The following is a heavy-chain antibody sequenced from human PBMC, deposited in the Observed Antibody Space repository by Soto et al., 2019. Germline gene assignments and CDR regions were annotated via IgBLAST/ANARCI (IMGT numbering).Heavy chain of an antibody. CDR1: GGSFSGYY. J-gene: IGHJ4*02. CDR2: INHSGST. CDR3: ARGLYSSGWYG. D-gene: IGHD6-19*01. V-gene: IGHV4-34*01. Sequence: QVQLQQWGAGLLKPSETLSLTCAVYGGSFSGYYWSWIRQPPGKGLEWIGEINHSGSTNYNPSLKSRVTLSVDMSKNQFSLKLSSVTAADTAVYYCARGLYSSGWYGWGQGTLVTVSS.